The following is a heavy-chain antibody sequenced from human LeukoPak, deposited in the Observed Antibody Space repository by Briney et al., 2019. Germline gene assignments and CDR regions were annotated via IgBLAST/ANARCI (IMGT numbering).Heavy chain of an antibody. CDR2: INHSGST. D-gene: IGHD3-3*01. CDR1: GGSFSGYY. J-gene: IGHJ6*03. Sequence: SETLSLTCAVYGGSFSGYYWSWIRQPPGKGLEWIGEINHSGSTNYNPSLKSRVTISVDTSKNQFSLKLSSVTAADTAVYYCARGGAIFGVVTRHYMDVWGKGTTVTVSS. CDR3: ARGGAIFGVVTRHYMDV. V-gene: IGHV4-34*01.